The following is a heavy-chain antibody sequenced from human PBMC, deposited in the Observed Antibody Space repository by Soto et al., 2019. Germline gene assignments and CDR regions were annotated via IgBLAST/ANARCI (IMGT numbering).Heavy chain of an antibody. J-gene: IGHJ4*02. V-gene: IGHV3-30*03. Sequence: QVQLVESGGSVVQRGGSLRLSCAASGVAFSAFGMLWVRQTPGKGLELVAFISSHADKRYYGDSVQGRFTVSRDDSKNTLYLQMNSLKTEDTAVYYCTSHSPEDMIRKWGQGTLVTVSS. CDR3: TSHSPEDMIRK. CDR1: GVAFSAFG. CDR2: ISSHADKR. D-gene: IGHD2-15*01.